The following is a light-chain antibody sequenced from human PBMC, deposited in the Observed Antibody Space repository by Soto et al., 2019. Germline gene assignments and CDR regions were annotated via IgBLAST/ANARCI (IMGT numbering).Light chain of an antibody. CDR1: QSISNW. J-gene: IGKJ1*01. CDR3: QQYNSYSPWT. Sequence: DIQITQSPSTLSASVGDRVTITCRASQSISNWLAWYQQKPGKAPKLLIYDASSLESGVPSRFSGSGSGTEFTLTISSLQPDDFATYYCQQYNSYSPWTFGQGTKVDI. CDR2: DAS. V-gene: IGKV1-5*01.